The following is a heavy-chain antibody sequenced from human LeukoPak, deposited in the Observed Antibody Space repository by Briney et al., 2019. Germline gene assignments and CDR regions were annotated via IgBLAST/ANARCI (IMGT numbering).Heavy chain of an antibody. J-gene: IGHJ6*02. D-gene: IGHD3-10*01. V-gene: IGHV1-69*04. CDR1: GGTFSSYA. CDR3: ARSGFTMVRRDYYYYGMDV. Sequence: GASVKVSCKASGGTFSSYAISWVRQAPGQGLEWMGRIIPILGIANYAQKFQGRATITADKSTSTAYMELSSLRSEDTAVYYCARSGFTMVRRDYYYYGMDVWGQGTTVTVSS. CDR2: IIPILGIA.